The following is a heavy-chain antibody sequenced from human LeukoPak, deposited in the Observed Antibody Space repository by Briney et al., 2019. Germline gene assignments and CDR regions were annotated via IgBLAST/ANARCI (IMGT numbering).Heavy chain of an antibody. D-gene: IGHD4-17*01. Sequence: VGSLRLSCAASGFTFSNYAMSWVRQAPGKGLDWVSGISGSGGTTYYADSVKGRFTISRDNSKNTLYLQMNSLRAEDTAVYYCANRGNTVTTLDYWGQGTLVTVSS. V-gene: IGHV3-23*01. CDR1: GFTFSNYA. J-gene: IGHJ4*02. CDR2: ISGSGGTT. CDR3: ANRGNTVTTLDY.